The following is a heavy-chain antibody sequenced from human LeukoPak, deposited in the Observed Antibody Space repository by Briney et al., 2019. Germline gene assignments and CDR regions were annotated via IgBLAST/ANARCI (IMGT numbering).Heavy chain of an antibody. D-gene: IGHD1-26*01. CDR3: ARDKVVGATYFDY. J-gene: IGHJ4*02. Sequence: PGGSLRLSCVASGFPFSSYWMTWVRQAPGKGPEWVANIKQDGGEKYYVDSVKGRFTISRDNAKNSLYLQMNSLRAEDTAAYYCARDKVVGATYFDYWGQGILVTVSS. V-gene: IGHV3-7*01. CDR1: GFPFSSYW. CDR2: IKQDGGEK.